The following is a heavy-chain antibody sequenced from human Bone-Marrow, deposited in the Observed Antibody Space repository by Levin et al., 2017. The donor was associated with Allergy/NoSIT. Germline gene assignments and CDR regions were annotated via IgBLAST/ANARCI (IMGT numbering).Heavy chain of an antibody. J-gene: IGHJ6*04. CDR3: ARHNSCGGDCYSMFQPNYSGMDV. CDR1: GDSINTFH. V-gene: IGHV4-59*01. CDR2: FHDTGSA. Sequence: SQTLSLTCAVSGDSINTFHWSWIRQSPGKRLEWIGYFHDTGSAKYNPSLESRVSMSLDTSKKTFSLKLRSVTAADTAIYYCARHNSCGGDCYSMFQPNYSGMDVWGTGTTVTVSS. D-gene: IGHD2-21*02.